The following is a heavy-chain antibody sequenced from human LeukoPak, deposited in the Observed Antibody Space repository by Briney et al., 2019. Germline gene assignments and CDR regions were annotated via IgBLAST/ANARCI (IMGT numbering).Heavy chain of an antibody. CDR2: ISYDGSNK. J-gene: IGHJ4*02. V-gene: IGHV3-30*01. CDR1: GFTFSSYA. CDR3: ARGSCSSTSCYRFDY. D-gene: IGHD2-2*01. Sequence: GGSLRLPCAASGFTFSSYAMHWVRQAPGKGLEWVAVISYDGSNKYYADSVKGRFTISRDNSKNTLYLQMNSLRAEDTAVYYCARGSCSSTSCYRFDYWGQGTLVTVSS.